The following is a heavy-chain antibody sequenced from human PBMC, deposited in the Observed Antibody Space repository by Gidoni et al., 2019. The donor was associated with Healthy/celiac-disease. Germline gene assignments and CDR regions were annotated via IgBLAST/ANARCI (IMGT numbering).Heavy chain of an antibody. CDR2: IIPLFGTA. Sequence: QVQLVQSGAEVKKPGSSVKVSCKASGGTFSSYAISWVRQAPGQGLEWMGGIIPLFGTANYAQKFQGRVTITADESTSTAYMELSSLRSEDTAVYYCARAEYYDFWSGSTYYYYGMDVWGQGTTVTVSS. CDR1: GGTFSSYA. D-gene: IGHD3-3*01. J-gene: IGHJ6*02. V-gene: IGHV1-69*01. CDR3: ARAEYYDFWSGSTYYYYGMDV.